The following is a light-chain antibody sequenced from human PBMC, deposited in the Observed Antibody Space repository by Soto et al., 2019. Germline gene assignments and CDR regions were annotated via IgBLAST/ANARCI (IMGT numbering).Light chain of an antibody. V-gene: IGKV3-20*01. Sequence: EIVLTQSPGTLSLSPGEGATLSCRASQRVGGTFLAWYQQKGGQAPRLLIHGASNRATGIPDRFSGSGSGTDFTLTISRLEPEDFAVYYCQQYGGSPRTFGQGTKVDIK. CDR2: GAS. CDR1: QRVGGTF. CDR3: QQYGGSPRT. J-gene: IGKJ1*01.